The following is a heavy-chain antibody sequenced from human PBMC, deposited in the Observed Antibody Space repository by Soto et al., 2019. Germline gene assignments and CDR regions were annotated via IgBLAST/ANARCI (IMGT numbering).Heavy chain of an antibody. D-gene: IGHD2-15*01. Sequence: VQLVESGGGVVQPGRSLRLSCAASGFTFTTYVIHWVRQAPGKGLEWVAVISNDGRDKYYADSVKGRFTISRDNSKNTLYLQMNSLRSDDTAVYYCARDQCFGGGRSCYYFDFWGQGTLVTVSS. CDR3: ARDQCFGGGRSCYYFDF. CDR2: ISNDGRDK. CDR1: GFTFTTYV. J-gene: IGHJ4*02. V-gene: IGHV3-30*04.